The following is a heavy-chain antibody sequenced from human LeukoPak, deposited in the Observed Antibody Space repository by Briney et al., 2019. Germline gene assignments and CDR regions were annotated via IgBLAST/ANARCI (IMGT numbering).Heavy chain of an antibody. V-gene: IGHV4-59*01. CDR1: GGSIRTYY. Sequence: SETLSLTCTVSGGSIRTYYWSWIRQPPGKGLEWIGYIYYSGSTNYNPSLKSRVTISVDTSKNQFSLKLSSVTAADTAVYYCARGLRSRDWFDPWGQGTLVTVSS. J-gene: IGHJ5*02. CDR2: IYYSGST. CDR3: ARGLRSRDWFDP.